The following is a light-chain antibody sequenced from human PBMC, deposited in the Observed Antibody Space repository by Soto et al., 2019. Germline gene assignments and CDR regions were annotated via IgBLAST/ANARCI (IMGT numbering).Light chain of an antibody. CDR1: TSDVGGYNY. CDR3: SSCAGDNDVV. V-gene: IGLV2-8*01. CDR2: EVN. Sequence: QSALTQPPSSSGSPGQSVTISCTGTTSDVGGYNYVSWYQQYPGKAPKLIIYEVNKRPSGVPDRFSGSKSGNTASLTVAGLQAEDESYYDCSSCAGDNDVVFGGGTQLTVL. J-gene: IGLJ2*01.